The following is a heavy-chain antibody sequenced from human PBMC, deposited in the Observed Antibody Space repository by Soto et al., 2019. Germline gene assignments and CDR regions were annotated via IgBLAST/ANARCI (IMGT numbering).Heavy chain of an antibody. CDR2: IYHSGST. CDR1: GGSISSGGYS. J-gene: IGHJ4*02. V-gene: IGHV4-30-2*01. D-gene: IGHD5-12*01. Sequence: SETKSLTCAVSGGSISSGGYSWSWIRQPPGKGLEWIGYIYHSGSTYYNPSLKGRVTISVDRSKNQFSLKLSSVTAADTAVYYCAAGGGLPRYYWGPGTLVTVSS. CDR3: AAGGGLPRYY.